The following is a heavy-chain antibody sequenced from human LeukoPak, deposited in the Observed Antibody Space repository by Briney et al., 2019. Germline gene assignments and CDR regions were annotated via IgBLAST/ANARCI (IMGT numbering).Heavy chain of an antibody. CDR3: ANRFYSGYVIDY. J-gene: IGHJ4*02. V-gene: IGHV3-23*01. D-gene: IGHD5-12*01. CDR2: ISGSGGST. Sequence: GGSLRLSCAASGFTFSSYAMSWVRQAPGKGLEWVSAISGSGGSTYYADSVKGRFTISRDNSKNTLYLQMNSLRAEDTAVYYCANRFYSGYVIDYWSQGTLVTVSS. CDR1: GFTFSSYA.